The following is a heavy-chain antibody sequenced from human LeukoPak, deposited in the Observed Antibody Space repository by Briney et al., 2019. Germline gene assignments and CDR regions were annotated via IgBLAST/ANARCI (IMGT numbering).Heavy chain of an antibody. CDR1: GFSFSDYR. V-gene: IGHV3-23*01. CDR3: AKDWIQFNRVFDCFDS. D-gene: IGHD5-18*01. J-gene: IGHJ4*02. Sequence: GGSLRLSCVASGFSFSDYRMSWVRQAPGKGLEWVATIGNTETFYADSVTGRFTISRDNSKNTVNLQMNRLRVEDTAIYYCAKDWIQFNRVFDCFDSWGQGTLVTVSS. CDR2: IGNTET.